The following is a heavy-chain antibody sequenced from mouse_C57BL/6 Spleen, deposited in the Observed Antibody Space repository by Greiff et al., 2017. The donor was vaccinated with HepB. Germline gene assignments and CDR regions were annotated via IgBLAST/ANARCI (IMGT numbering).Heavy chain of an antibody. CDR2: IDPNSGGT. Sequence: VQLQQSGAELVKPGASVKLSCKASGYTFTSYWMHWVKQRPGRGLEWIGRIDPNSGGTKYNEKFKSKATLTVDKPSSTAYMQLSSLTSEDSAVYYGARDYDSSSYYYFDYWGQGTTLTVSS. J-gene: IGHJ2*01. D-gene: IGHD1-1*01. CDR3: ARDYDSSSYYYFDY. CDR1: GYTFTSYW. V-gene: IGHV1-72*01.